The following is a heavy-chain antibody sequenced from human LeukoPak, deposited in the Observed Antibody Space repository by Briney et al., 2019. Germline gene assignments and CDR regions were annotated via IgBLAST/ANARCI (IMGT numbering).Heavy chain of an antibody. Sequence: GGSLRLSCVASDFTFSFYCMTWVRKAPGKGLEWVADILPDGSKKYYVDSVKGRFTISRDNPKNSLYLQINSLRAEDTAVYYCGRLAHNAWYAIDYWGQGTLVTVSS. D-gene: IGHD6-13*01. J-gene: IGHJ4*02. CDR2: ILPDGSKK. CDR1: DFTFSFYC. V-gene: IGHV3-7*01. CDR3: GRLAHNAWYAIDY.